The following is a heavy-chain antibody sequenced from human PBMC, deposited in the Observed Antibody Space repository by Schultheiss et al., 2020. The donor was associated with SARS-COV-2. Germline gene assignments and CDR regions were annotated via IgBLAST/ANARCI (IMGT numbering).Heavy chain of an antibody. CDR1: GFTFSSYA. V-gene: IGHV3-21*04. D-gene: IGHD1-14*01. Sequence: GESLKISCAASGFTFSSYAMSWVRQAPGKGLEWVSSISSSSSYIYYADSVKGRFTISRDNAKNSLYLQMSSLRAEDTAVYYCAKDSLFSGILDYWGQGTLVTVSS. CDR3: AKDSLFSGILDY. CDR2: ISSSSSYI. J-gene: IGHJ4*02.